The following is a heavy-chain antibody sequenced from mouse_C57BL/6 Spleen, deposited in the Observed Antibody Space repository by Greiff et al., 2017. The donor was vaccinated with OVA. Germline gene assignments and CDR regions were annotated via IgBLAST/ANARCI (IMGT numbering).Heavy chain of an antibody. CDR3: ARTSPMDAMDY. CDR2: ISYDGSN. J-gene: IGHJ4*01. V-gene: IGHV3-6*01. Sequence: ESGPGLVKPSQSLSLTCSVTGYSITSGYYWNWIRQFPGNKLEWMGYISYDGSNNYNPSLKNRISITRDTSKNQFFLKLNSVTTEDTATYYCARTSPMDAMDYWGQGTSVTVSS. CDR1: GYSITSGYY. D-gene: IGHD1-1*02.